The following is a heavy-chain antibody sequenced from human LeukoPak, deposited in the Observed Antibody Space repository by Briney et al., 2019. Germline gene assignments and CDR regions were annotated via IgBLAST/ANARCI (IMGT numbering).Heavy chain of an antibody. V-gene: IGHV1-69*05. CDR3: ARDVHGDYGSGWFDP. Sequence: ASVKVSCKTSGGTFNNSAISWVRQAPGQGLEWLGGIMPLFGTAGYAQKFQGRVAITKDESTRTVYLELTSLTSDDTAVYYCARDVHGDYGSGWFDPWGQGTLVSVSS. D-gene: IGHD4-17*01. CDR1: GGTFNNSA. CDR2: IMPLFGTA. J-gene: IGHJ5*02.